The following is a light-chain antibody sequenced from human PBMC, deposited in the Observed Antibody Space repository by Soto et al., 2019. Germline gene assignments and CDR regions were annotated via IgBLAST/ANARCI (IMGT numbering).Light chain of an antibody. CDR3: CSHAGSSAV. CDR1: SRDVGAYNY. CDR2: DVS. J-gene: IGLJ2*01. Sequence: QSALTQPPSASGSPGQSVTISCTGTSRDVGAYNYVSWYQLHPAKAPKVIIYDVSKRPSGVPDRFSGSKSGNTAFLTVSGLQAEDEADYYCCSHAGSSAVFGGGTKVTVL. V-gene: IGLV2-8*01.